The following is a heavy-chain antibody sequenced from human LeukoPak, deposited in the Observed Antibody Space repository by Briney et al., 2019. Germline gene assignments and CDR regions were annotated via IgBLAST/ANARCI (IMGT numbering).Heavy chain of an antibody. CDR2: IKQDGSEK. CDR3: ARDNGAGDY. V-gene: IGHV3-7*01. D-gene: IGHD4-17*01. J-gene: IGHJ4*02. Sequence: PGGSLRLSCAASGFTFSSYWMSRVRQAPGKGLEWVANIKQDGSEKYYVDSVEGRFTISRDNAKKSLYLQMNSLRAEDTAVYYCARDNGAGDYWGQGTLVTVSS. CDR1: GFTFSSYW.